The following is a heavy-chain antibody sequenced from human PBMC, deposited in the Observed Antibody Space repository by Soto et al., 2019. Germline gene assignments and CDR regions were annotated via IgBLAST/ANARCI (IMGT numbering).Heavy chain of an antibody. V-gene: IGHV4-39*01. Sequence: SETLSLTCTVSGGSISSSSYYWGWIRQPPGKGLEWIGSTYYSGSTYYNPSLKSRVTISVDTSKNQFSLNLSSVTAADTAVYYCARKSGSYPSASFDYWGQGTLVTVYS. CDR3: ARKSGSYPSASFDY. CDR1: GGSISSSSYY. CDR2: TYYSGST. D-gene: IGHD1-26*01. J-gene: IGHJ4*02.